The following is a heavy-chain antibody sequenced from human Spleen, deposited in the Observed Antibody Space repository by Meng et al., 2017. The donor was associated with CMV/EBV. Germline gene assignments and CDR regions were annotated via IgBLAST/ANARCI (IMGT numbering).Heavy chain of an antibody. V-gene: IGHV4-39*01. CDR3: AKVDYYGSETYSKSFYS. D-gene: IGHD3-10*01. J-gene: IGHJ4*02. CDR1: GVSIRSSSHY. Sequence: SETLSLTCTVSGVSIRSSSHYWGWIRQPPGKGLEWIGSIYYSGKAYYSPSLKNRVTLSVDTSKNQFSLKLNSLTAADTATYYCAKVDYYGSETYSKSFYSWGQETLVTVSS. CDR2: IYYSGKA.